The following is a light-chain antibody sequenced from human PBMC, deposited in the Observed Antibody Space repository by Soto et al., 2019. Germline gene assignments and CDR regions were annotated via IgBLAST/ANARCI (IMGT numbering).Light chain of an antibody. CDR2: ASY. J-gene: IGKJ2*01. CDR3: QHSYITPRYT. Sequence: DIQITQSPSPLSASVGDRVTITCRASQRISSHLNWYQHKPGRPPRLLIFASYILEGGVPSRFSGSGSDTYFTLTIDSLQPEDVATYYCQHSYITPRYTFGQGTKVEI. CDR1: QRISSH. V-gene: IGKV1-39*01.